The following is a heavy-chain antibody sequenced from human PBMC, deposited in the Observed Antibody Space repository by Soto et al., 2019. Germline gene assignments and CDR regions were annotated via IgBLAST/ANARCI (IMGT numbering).Heavy chain of an antibody. V-gene: IGHV3-23*01. D-gene: IGHD2-15*01. CDR2: ISGSGGST. Sequence: GGSLRLSCAASGFTFSSYAMSWVRQAPGKGLEWVSAISGSGGSTYYADSVKGRVTISRDNSKNTLYLQMNSLRAEDTAVYYCAKGGCSGGSCYPTVIDYYYGMDVWGQGTTVTVSS. J-gene: IGHJ6*02. CDR3: AKGGCSGGSCYPTVIDYYYGMDV. CDR1: GFTFSSYA.